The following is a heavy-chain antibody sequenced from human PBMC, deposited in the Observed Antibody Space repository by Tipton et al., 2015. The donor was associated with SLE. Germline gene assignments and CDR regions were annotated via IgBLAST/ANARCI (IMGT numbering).Heavy chain of an antibody. CDR3: AGAVTFGGVRVWFDP. CDR1: GGSFSGYH. V-gene: IGHV4-34*01. J-gene: IGHJ5*02. D-gene: IGHD3-16*01. CDR2: IADTGSP. Sequence: TLSLTCAVYGGSFSGYHWTWIRQPPGQGLEWIGEIADTGSPNYNPSLKSRVTRSPDTSKSQFSLILNSLTAADTAVYYCAGAVTFGGVRVWFDPWGQGTLVTVSS.